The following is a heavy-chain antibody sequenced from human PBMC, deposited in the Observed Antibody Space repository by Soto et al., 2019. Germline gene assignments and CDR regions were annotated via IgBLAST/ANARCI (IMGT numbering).Heavy chain of an antibody. CDR1: GGTFNTLS. V-gene: IGHV1-69*06. D-gene: IGHD1-1*01. J-gene: IGHJ4*02. Sequence: QVQLVQSGAEGKRPGSSVKVSCTPSGGTFNTLSINWVRQAPGQGLEWMGAIIPFFDSTNYAQKFQDRVTITADKSLGTAYMELTSLRSDDTSVYSCTTREQGRFDNWGQGTPLTVSS. CDR2: IIPFFDST. CDR3: TTREQGRFDN.